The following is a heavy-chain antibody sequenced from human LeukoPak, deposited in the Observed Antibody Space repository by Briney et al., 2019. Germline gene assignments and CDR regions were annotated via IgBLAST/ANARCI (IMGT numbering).Heavy chain of an antibody. Sequence: ASVKVSCRASGYTFTSYYMHWVRQAPGQGLEWMGIINPSGGSTSYAQKFQGRVTMTRDTSTSTVYMELSSLRSEDMAVYYCAAFGIAAAEDLFDYWGQGTLVTVSS. CDR2: INPSGGST. V-gene: IGHV1-46*01. CDR3: AAFGIAAAEDLFDY. CDR1: GYTFTSYY. D-gene: IGHD6-13*01. J-gene: IGHJ4*02.